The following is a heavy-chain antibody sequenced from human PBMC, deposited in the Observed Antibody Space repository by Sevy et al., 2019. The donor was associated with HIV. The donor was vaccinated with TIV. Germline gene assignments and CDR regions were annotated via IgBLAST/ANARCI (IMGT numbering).Heavy chain of an antibody. V-gene: IGHV6-1*01. CDR3: ARNHKYSSSSALDY. D-gene: IGHD6-6*01. J-gene: IGHJ4*02. Sequence: SQTLSLTCSISGDSVSSNSAAWNWIRQSPSRGLEWLGRTYYRSKWYNDYAVSVKSRITINPDTSKNQFSLQLNSVTPEDTAVYYCARNHKYSSSSALDYWGQGTLVTVSS. CDR1: GDSVSSNSAA. CDR2: TYYRSKWYN.